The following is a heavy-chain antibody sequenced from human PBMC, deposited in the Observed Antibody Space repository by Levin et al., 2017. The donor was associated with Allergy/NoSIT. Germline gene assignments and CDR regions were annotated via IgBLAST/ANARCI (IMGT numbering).Heavy chain of an antibody. CDR2: IYYSGST. V-gene: IGHV4-39*07. D-gene: IGHD2-2*01. Sequence: ESLKISCTVSGGSISSSSYYWGWIRQPPGKGLEWIGSIYYSGSTYYNPSLKSRVTISVDTSKNQFSLKLSSVTAADTAVYYCAGVVPAARGAFDIWGQGTMVTVSS. CDR3: AGVVPAARGAFDI. J-gene: IGHJ3*02. CDR1: GGSISSSSYY.